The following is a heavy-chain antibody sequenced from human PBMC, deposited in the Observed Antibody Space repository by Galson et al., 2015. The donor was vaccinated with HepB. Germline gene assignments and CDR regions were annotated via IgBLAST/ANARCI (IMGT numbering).Heavy chain of an antibody. D-gene: IGHD4-17*01. CDR2: IKLDGSEV. V-gene: IGHV3-7*01. J-gene: IGHJ4*02. Sequence: SLRLSCAASGFTFSLYWMNWVRQAPGKGPEWVANIKLDGSEVNYVDSVKGRFTISRDNAKNSLYLQMHSLRAEDTAVYYCARVADADYGDHSHFDYWGQGTLVTVSS. CDR1: GFTFSLYW. CDR3: ARVADADYGDHSHFDY.